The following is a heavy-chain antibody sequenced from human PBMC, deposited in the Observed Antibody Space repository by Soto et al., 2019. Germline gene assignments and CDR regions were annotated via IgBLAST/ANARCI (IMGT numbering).Heavy chain of an antibody. CDR2: IHHDGLT. CDR1: GGSISSNNW. J-gene: IGHJ6*02. Sequence: SETLSLTCAVSGGSISSNNWWSWVRQPPGKGLEFIGEIHHDGLTNYNPSLMSRVIISRDTSKNQFSLKLNSVTAADTAVYYCARMPYSYYAMDVWGQGTTVTVSS. CDR3: ARMPYSYYAMDV. V-gene: IGHV4-4*02. D-gene: IGHD2-2*01.